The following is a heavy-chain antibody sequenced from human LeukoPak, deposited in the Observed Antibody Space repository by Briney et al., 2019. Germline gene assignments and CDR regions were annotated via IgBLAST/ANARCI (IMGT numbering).Heavy chain of an antibody. D-gene: IGHD3-22*01. CDR2: ITSSGTYI. CDR3: VRDSHYYDISDPKYRLDY. V-gene: IGHV3-11*04. Sequence: GGSLRLSCAASGFKFSDYTMNWIRQFPAKELEWVSCITSSGTYIYYVDSVKDRSTIPSDNAKNSLFLEVHSLRAEDTGVYYCVRDSHYYDISDPKYRLDYWGQGTLVSVSS. CDR1: GFKFSDYT. J-gene: IGHJ4*02.